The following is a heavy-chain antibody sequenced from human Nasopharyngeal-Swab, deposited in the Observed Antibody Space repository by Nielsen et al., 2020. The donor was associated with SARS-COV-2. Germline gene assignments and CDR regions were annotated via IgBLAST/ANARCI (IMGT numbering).Heavy chain of an antibody. J-gene: IGHJ4*02. V-gene: IGHV4-59*01. Sequence: SETLSLTCTVSGDSITNYYWSWIRQRQGKGMPWIGYIYYSGSTNYNPSLKIRVTISVDTSKHQFSLKLSSVTAADTAVYYCARGGSSSWYVDYYFDYWGQGTLVTVSS. D-gene: IGHD6-13*01. CDR1: GDSITNYY. CDR2: IYYSGST. CDR3: ARGGSSSWYVDYYFDY.